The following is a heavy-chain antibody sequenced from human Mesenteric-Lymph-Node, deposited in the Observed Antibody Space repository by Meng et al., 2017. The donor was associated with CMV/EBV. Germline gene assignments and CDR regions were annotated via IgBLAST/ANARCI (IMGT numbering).Heavy chain of an antibody. D-gene: IGHD3-9*01. CDR1: GFTFSSYS. J-gene: IGHJ4*02. CDR3: ATTYYDILTGYDRDY. Sequence: GGSLRLSCAASGFTFSSYSMNWVRQAPGKGLEWVSSISSSGSYIYYADSVKGRFTISRDYAKNSLYLQMNSLRVEDSAVYYCATTYYDILTGYDRDYWGQGTLVTVSS. V-gene: IGHV3-21*01. CDR2: ISSSGSYI.